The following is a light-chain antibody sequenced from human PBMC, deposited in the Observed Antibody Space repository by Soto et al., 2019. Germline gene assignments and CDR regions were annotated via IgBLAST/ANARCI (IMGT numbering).Light chain of an antibody. CDR3: QQYSNYPWT. CDR1: QGISSY. CDR2: AAS. Sequence: TQLTQSPSSLSASLGDRVTITCRASQGISSYLAWYQQKPGKAPKLLIYAASTLQSGVPSRFSGSGSGTEFTLTISSLQPDDFETYYCQQYSNYPWTFGQGTKVDIK. J-gene: IGKJ1*01. V-gene: IGKV1-9*01.